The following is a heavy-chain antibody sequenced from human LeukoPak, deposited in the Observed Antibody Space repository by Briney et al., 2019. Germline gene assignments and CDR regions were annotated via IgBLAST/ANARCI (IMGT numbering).Heavy chain of an antibody. CDR1: GGSFSGYY. V-gene: IGHV4-31*11. CDR3: ASSSGYCSSTICYTSREFDY. J-gene: IGHJ4*02. D-gene: IGHD2-2*02. Sequence: PSETLSLTCAVYGGSFSGYYWSWIRQHPGKGLEWIGYIYYRGNTYYNPSLKSRVTISVDTSKNQFSLKLSSVTAADTAVYYCASSSGYCSSTICYTSREFDYWGQGTLVTVSS. CDR2: IYYRGNT.